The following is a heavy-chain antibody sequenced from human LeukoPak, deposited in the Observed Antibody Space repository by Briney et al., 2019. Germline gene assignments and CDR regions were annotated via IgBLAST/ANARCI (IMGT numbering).Heavy chain of an antibody. CDR3: AKDIRHSPNWNFGGYFDY. CDR2: ISAYNGNT. J-gene: IGHJ4*02. Sequence: ASVKVSCKASGYTFTSYGISWVRQAPGQGLEWMGWISAYNGNTNYAQKLQGRVTMTTDTSTSTAYMELRSLRSDDTAVYYCAKDIRHSPNWNFGGYFDYWGQGTLVTVSS. CDR1: GYTFTSYG. D-gene: IGHD1-1*01. V-gene: IGHV1-18*01.